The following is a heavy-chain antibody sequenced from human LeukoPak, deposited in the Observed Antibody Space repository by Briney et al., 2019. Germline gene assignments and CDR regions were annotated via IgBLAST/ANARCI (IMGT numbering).Heavy chain of an antibody. Sequence: PVGSLRLSCAASGFTFSSYAMSWVRQAPGKGLEWVSAISGSGGSTYYADSVKGLFTISRDNSKNTLYLQMNSLRAEDTAVYYCAKPPRYSYAGYWGQGTLVTVSS. V-gene: IGHV3-23*01. D-gene: IGHD5-18*01. CDR2: ISGSGGST. CDR1: GFTFSSYA. CDR3: AKPPRYSYAGY. J-gene: IGHJ4*02.